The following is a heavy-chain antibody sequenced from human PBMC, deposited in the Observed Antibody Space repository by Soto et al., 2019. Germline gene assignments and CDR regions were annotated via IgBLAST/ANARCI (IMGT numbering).Heavy chain of an antibody. CDR3: ALWSKAVVPEY. D-gene: IGHD3-22*01. V-gene: IGHV4-59*01. J-gene: IGHJ4*02. CDR1: GDSISSYY. CDR2: LYYGRSA. Sequence: QVQLQESGPGLVKPSETLSLTCAVSGDSISSYYCMWIRQPPGKGLESIGYLYYGRSANYNPSLRSRVTWSVDTSTNQCSLSLSSMTAADTAVYYCALWSKAVVPEYWGQGTLVTVSS.